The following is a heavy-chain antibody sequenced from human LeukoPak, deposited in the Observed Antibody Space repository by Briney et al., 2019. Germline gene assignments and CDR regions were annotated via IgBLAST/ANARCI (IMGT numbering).Heavy chain of an antibody. J-gene: IGHJ4*02. CDR3: AKVSSSWYWGFDY. D-gene: IGHD6-13*01. V-gene: IGHV3-23*01. CDR2: ISGSGGST. CDR1: GFTFSSYA. Sequence: PGGSLRLSCAASGFTFSSYAMSWVRQDPGKGLEWVSAISGSGGSTYYADSVKGRFTISRDNSKNTLYLQMNSLRAEDTAVYYCAKVSSSWYWGFDYWGQGTLFTVSS.